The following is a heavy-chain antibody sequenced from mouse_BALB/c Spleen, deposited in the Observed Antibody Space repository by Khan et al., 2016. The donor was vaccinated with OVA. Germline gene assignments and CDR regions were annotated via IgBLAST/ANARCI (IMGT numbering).Heavy chain of an antibody. CDR2: IDPANGNT. J-gene: IGHJ4*01. CDR1: GFNIKDTY. V-gene: IGHV14-3*02. Sequence: VQLKQSGAELVKPGASVKLSCTASGFNIKDTYMHWVKQRPEQGLEWIGRIDPANGNTKYDPKFQGKATITADTSSNTASLQLSRLTSEDTAVYYCASLRNYYAMDYGGQGTSVTVSS. D-gene: IGHD1-1*01. CDR3: ASLRNYYAMDY.